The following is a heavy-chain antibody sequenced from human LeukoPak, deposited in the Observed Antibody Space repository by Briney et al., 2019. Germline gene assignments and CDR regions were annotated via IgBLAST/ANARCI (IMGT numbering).Heavy chain of an antibody. D-gene: IGHD2/OR15-2a*01. V-gene: IGHV3-13*01. CDR3: ARGGAGNSVDDAYDI. J-gene: IGHJ3*02. CDR1: GFTFSNYD. CDR2: IGTIGDT. Sequence: PGGSLRLSRAASGFTFSNYDMHWVRQVPGKGLEWVSSIGTIGDTYYPGSVKGRFTISRENAKNSLYLQMNSLRAGDTAVYYCARGGAGNSVDDAYDIWGQGTMVTVSA.